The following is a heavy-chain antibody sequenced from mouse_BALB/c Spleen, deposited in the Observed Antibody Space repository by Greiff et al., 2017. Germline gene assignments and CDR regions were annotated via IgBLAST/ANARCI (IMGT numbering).Heavy chain of an antibody. CDR3: ARQELGWFAY. Sequence: EVKVVESGGGLVKLGGSLKLSCAASGFTFSSYYMSWVRQTPEKRLELVAAINSNGGSTYYPDTVKGRFTISRDNAKNTLYLQMSSLKSEDTALYYCARQELGWFAYWCQGTLVTVSA. CDR1: GFTFSSYY. D-gene: IGHD4-1*01. CDR2: INSNGGST. V-gene: IGHV5-6-2*01. J-gene: IGHJ3*01.